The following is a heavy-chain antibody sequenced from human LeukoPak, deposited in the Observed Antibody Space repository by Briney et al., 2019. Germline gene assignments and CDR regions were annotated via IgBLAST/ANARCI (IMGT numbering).Heavy chain of an antibody. D-gene: IGHD2-8*01. V-gene: IGHV1-46*01. Sequence: GASVKVSCKASGYNFISYYMHWVRQAPGQGLEWMGIINPSGGGTSYAQKFQDRVTMTRDTSTSTVYMELSSLRSEDTAVYCCAREYLVLVDAVGYYYYGMDVWGQGTTVTVSS. J-gene: IGHJ6*02. CDR1: GYNFISYY. CDR3: AREYLVLVDAVGYYYYGMDV. CDR2: INPSGGGT.